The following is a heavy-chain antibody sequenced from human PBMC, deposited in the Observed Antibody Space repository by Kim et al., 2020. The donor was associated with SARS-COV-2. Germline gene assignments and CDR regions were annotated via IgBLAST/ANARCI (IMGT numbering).Heavy chain of an antibody. V-gene: IGHV4-39*07. CDR3: ARVPSFYYTSGIYRWF. Sequence: SETLSLTCTVSGASISATSHYWGWIRQPPGRGREWIGTVYFSGSTFYNPALKSRVTMSVDTSKNQFSLSLGSVTAADTAVYYCARVPSFYYTSGIYRWF. CDR2: VYFSGST. D-gene: IGHD3-10*01. CDR1: GASISATSHY. J-gene: IGHJ5*01.